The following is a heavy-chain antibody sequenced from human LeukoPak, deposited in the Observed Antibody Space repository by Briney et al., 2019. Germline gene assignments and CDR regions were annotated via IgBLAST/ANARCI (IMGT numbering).Heavy chain of an antibody. V-gene: IGHV3-23*01. CDR1: GFTFSSYA. J-gene: IGHJ3*02. Sequence: GGSLRLSCAASGFTFSSYAMSWVRQAPGKGLEWVSSISGSGDSTFYADSVKGRFTISRDNSKNTLYLQMNSLRAEDTAVYYCATTKAPAAIERGEGTFEIWGQGTMVLVSS. D-gene: IGHD2-2*01. CDR3: ATTKAPAAIERGEGTFEI. CDR2: ISGSGDST.